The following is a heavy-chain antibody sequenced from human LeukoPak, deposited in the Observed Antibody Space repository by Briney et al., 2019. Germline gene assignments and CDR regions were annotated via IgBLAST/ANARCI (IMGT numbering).Heavy chain of an antibody. Sequence: ASVKVSCKVSGYTLTELSMHWVRQAPGKGLEWMGGFDPEDGETIYAQKFQGRVTMTEDTSTDTAYMELSSLRSEDTAVYYCATGGRVGANNYYYGMDVWGQGTTVTVSS. V-gene: IGHV1-24*01. CDR1: GYTLTELS. J-gene: IGHJ6*02. D-gene: IGHD1-26*01. CDR2: FDPEDGET. CDR3: ATGGRVGANNYYYGMDV.